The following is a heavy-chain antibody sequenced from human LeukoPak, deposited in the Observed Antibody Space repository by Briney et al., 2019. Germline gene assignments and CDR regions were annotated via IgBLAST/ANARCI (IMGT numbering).Heavy chain of an antibody. CDR3: ARHPIVVVPAAFHPYYYYMDV. CDR2: IYPGDSDT. D-gene: IGHD2-2*01. J-gene: IGHJ6*03. CDR1: GYSFTSYW. V-gene: IGHV5-51*01. Sequence: GESLKISCKGSGYSFTSYWIGWVRQMPGKGLEWMGIIYPGDSDTRYSPSFQGQVTISADKSISTAYLQWSGLKASDTAMYYCARHPIVVVPAAFHPYYYYMDVWGKGTTVTVSS.